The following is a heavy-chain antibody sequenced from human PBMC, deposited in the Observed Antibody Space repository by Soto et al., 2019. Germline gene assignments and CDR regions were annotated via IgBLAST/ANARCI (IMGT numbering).Heavy chain of an antibody. V-gene: IGHV3-74*01. D-gene: IGHD1-26*01. CDR3: ARRGQVGSGLAH. CDR2: INTDGSST. J-gene: IGHJ5*02. Sequence: EVQLVESGGGLVQPGGSLRLSCAASGFTFSSYWVHWVRQAPGKGLVWVSRINTDGSSTSYADSVKGRFTISRDNAKNTLYLQMNSLGAEATAVYYCARRGQVGSGLAHWGQGTLVTVSS. CDR1: GFTFSSYW.